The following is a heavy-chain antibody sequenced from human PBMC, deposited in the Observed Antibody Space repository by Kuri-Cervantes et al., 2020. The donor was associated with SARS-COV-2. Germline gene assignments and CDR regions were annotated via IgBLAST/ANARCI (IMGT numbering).Heavy chain of an antibody. CDR3: ASRYCSGGSCYSLYAFDI. CDR2: INPSGGST. CDR1: GGTFTSYY. J-gene: IGHJ3*02. V-gene: IGHV1-46*01. D-gene: IGHD2-15*01. Sequence: ASVKVSCKASGGTFTSYYMHWVRQAPGQGLEWMGIINPSGGSTSYAQKFQGRVTITADESTSTAYMELSSLRSEDTAVYYCASRYCSGGSCYSLYAFDIWGQGTMVTVSS.